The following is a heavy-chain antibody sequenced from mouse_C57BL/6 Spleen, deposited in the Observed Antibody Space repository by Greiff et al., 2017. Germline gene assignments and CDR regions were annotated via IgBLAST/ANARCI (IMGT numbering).Heavy chain of an antibody. CDR1: GFTFSSYA. V-gene: IGHV5-4*01. D-gene: IGHD2-4*01. Sequence: EVQRVESGGGLVKPGGSLKLSCAASGFTFSSYAMSWVRQTPEKRLEWVATISDGGSYTYYPDNVKGRFTISRDNAKSNLYLQMSHLKSEDTAMYYCARRYYDYAYYFDYWGQGTTLTVSS. CDR3: ARRYYDYAYYFDY. J-gene: IGHJ2*01. CDR2: ISDGGSYT.